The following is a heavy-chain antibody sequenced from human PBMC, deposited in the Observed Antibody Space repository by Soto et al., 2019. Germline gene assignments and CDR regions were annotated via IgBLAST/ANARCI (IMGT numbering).Heavy chain of an antibody. CDR3: ARTLIAVAGIRTEYYYYYGMDV. D-gene: IGHD6-19*01. Sequence: GSLSLSCAASGFTFSSYSMNWVRQAPGKGREWVSSISSSSSYIYYADSVKGRFTISRDNAKNSLYLQMNSLRAEDTAVYYCARTLIAVAGIRTEYYYYYGMDVWGQGTTVTVSS. V-gene: IGHV3-21*01. J-gene: IGHJ6*02. CDR1: GFTFSSYS. CDR2: ISSSSSYI.